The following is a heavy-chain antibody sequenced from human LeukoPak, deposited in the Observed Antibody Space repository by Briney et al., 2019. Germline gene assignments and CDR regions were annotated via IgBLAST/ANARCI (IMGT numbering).Heavy chain of an antibody. CDR1: GASISSPSYF. CDR3: ATGDSRGYHNGHYDYYTDV. CDR2: IHIGGNT. Sequence: SETLSLTCTVSGASISSPSYFWAWIRQPAGKVLEWIGRIHIGGNTNYNPSLRIRVPISVDTSKSQFSLKLNSVTAADRAVYYCATGDSRGYHNGHYDYYTDVWGKGDTVTVSS. J-gene: IGHJ6*03. D-gene: IGHD5-18*01. V-gene: IGHV4-61*02.